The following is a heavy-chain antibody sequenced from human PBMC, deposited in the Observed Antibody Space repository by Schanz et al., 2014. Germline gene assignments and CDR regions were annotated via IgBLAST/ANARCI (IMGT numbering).Heavy chain of an antibody. CDR2: ISGSGGST. CDR1: GFIFTNYG. Sequence: AQLVESGGGVVQSGGSLRLSCTASGFIFTNYGMHWVRQAPGKGLEWVSAISGSGGSTYYADSVKGRFTISRDNSKNTLYLQMNSLRAEDTAVYYCAREGEWGYDPPRHWGQGTLVTVSS. D-gene: IGHD5-12*01. V-gene: IGHV3-23*04. J-gene: IGHJ4*02. CDR3: AREGEWGYDPPRH.